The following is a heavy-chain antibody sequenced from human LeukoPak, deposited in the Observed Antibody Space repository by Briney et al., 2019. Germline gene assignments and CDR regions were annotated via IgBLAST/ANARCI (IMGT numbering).Heavy chain of an antibody. CDR3: TGDQDIVVVPAATAYDY. J-gene: IGHJ4*02. CDR2: IKSKTDGGTT. Sequence: SWIRQPAGKGLEWIGRIKSKTDGGTTDYAAPVKGRFTISRDDSKNTLYLQMNSLKTEDTAVYYCTGDQDIVVVPAATAYDYWGQGTLVTVSS. D-gene: IGHD2-2*01. V-gene: IGHV3-15*01.